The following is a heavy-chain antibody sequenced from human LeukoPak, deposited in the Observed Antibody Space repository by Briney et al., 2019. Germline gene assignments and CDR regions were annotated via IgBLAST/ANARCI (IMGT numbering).Heavy chain of an antibody. J-gene: IGHJ4*02. V-gene: IGHV4-61*02. CDR3: ARGKRGYSYGLDY. Sequence: SQTLSLTCTVSGGSISSGGYFWSWIRQPAGKGLEWIGRIYTSGSTNYNPSLNSRVTISVDTSTNQFSLRLTSVTAADTAVYYCARGKRGYSYGLDYWGQGTLVTVS. CDR2: IYTSGST. D-gene: IGHD5-18*01. CDR1: GGSISSGGYF.